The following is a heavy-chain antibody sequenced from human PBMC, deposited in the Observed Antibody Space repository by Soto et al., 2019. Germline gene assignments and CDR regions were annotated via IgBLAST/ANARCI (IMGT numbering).Heavy chain of an antibody. Sequence: GGSLRLSCAASGFTFSSYGMHWVRQAPGKGLEWVAVISYDGSYKYYADSVKGRFTISRDNSKNTLYLQMNSLRAEDTAVYYCAKGVSSSSFMYYYYGMDVWGQGTTVTVSS. CDR1: GFTFSSYG. J-gene: IGHJ6*02. CDR2: ISYDGSYK. CDR3: AKGVSSSSFMYYYYGMDV. D-gene: IGHD6-6*01. V-gene: IGHV3-30*18.